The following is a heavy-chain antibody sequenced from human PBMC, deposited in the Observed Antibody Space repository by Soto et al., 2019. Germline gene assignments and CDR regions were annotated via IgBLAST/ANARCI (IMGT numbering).Heavy chain of an antibody. D-gene: IGHD3-10*01. J-gene: IGHJ4*02. CDR2: TYYNGNA. V-gene: IGHV4-39*01. CDR3: ARHFVAVVIKGWGY. CDR1: GGSIDRSNYY. Sequence: PSETLSLTCNVSGGSIDRSNYYWDWLRQPPGKGLEWIGTTYYNGNAYYNPSLKSRVSMSVDTSKNQFSLKLVSVTAAETAVYYCARHFVAVVIKGWGYWGQGTLVTVS.